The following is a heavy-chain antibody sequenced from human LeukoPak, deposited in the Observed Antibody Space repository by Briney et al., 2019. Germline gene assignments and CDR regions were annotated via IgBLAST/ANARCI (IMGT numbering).Heavy chain of an antibody. V-gene: IGHV3-74*01. CDR1: GFAFSDYT. D-gene: IGHD3/OR15-3a*01. Sequence: GGSLRLSCAASGFAFSDYTMNWVRQAPGKGLEWVSRIKSDGSSTSYADSVKGRFTITRDSAKNTLYLQMNGLRAEDTAVYYCARGTGNYYGYWGQGTLVTVSS. J-gene: IGHJ4*02. CDR2: IKSDGSST. CDR3: ARGTGNYYGY.